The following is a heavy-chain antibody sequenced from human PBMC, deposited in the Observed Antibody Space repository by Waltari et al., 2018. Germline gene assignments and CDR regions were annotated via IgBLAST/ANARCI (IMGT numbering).Heavy chain of an antibody. Sequence: QVQLQESGPSLLKPSETLSLICTASGGSISGFYWSWVRQPPGKGLDWIGYIYYTGSTNCTPSLKSRVTMSVDTYKNQFSLKLSSVTAADTAFYYCARGGGGDWEWFDPWGQGTLVTVSS. J-gene: IGHJ5*02. CDR3: ARGGGGDWEWFDP. CDR1: GGSISGFY. CDR2: IYYTGST. D-gene: IGHD2-21*02. V-gene: IGHV4-59*01.